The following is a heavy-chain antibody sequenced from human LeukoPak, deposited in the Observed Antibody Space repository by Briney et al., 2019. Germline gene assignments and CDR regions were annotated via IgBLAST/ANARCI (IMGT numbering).Heavy chain of an antibody. V-gene: IGHV4-4*02. Sequence: PGGSLRLSCAASGFTFSSYAMSWVRQPPGKGLEWIGEIYHSGSTNYNPSLKSRVTISVDKSKNQFSLKLSSVTAADTAVYYCARDSYSSSWYGYHGNYYYFDYWGQGTLVTVSS. J-gene: IGHJ4*02. CDR2: IYHSGST. D-gene: IGHD6-13*01. CDR3: ARDSYSSSWYGYHGNYYYFDY. CDR1: GFTFSSYAM.